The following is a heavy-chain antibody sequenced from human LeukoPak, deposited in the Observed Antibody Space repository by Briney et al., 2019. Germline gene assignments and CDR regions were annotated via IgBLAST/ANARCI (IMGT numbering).Heavy chain of an antibody. CDR3: ARVPVPLERRWRYYYYYMDV. V-gene: IGHV1-69*13. J-gene: IGHJ6*03. CDR2: IIPIFGTA. CDR1: GGTFSSYA. D-gene: IGHD1-1*01. Sequence: SVKVSCKASGGTFSSYAISWVRQAPGQGLEWMGAIIPIFGTANYAQKLQGRVTITADESTSTAYMELSSLRSEDTAVYYCARVPVPLERRWRYYYYYMDVWGKGTTVTISS.